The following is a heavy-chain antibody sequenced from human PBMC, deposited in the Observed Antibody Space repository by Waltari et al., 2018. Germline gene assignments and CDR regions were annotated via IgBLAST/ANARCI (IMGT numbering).Heavy chain of an antibody. CDR2: IKNKIDGGTI. V-gene: IGHV3-15*02. CDR3: TTRTWADGFDI. J-gene: IGHJ3*02. Sequence: EVLLVEAGGSLVKPGGSLRLSCAGSGFSFSNAWMTWVRQAPGKGLEWVGRIKNKIDGGTIDYAAPLKGRFTISRDDSKNTLYLQMNSLKIEDTAVYYCTTRTWADGFDIWGQGTMVTVSS. D-gene: IGHD7-27*01. CDR1: GFSFSNAW.